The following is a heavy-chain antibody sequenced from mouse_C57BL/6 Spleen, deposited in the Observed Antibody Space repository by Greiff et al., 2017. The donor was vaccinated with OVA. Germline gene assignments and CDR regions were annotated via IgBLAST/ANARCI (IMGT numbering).Heavy chain of an antibody. CDR2: INPYNGGT. Sequence: EVQLQQSGPVLVKPGASVKMSCKASGYTFTDYYMNWVKQSHGKSLEWIGVINPYNGGTSYNQKFKGKATLTVDKSSSTAYMELNSLTSEDSAVYYCARSGSNYDWYFDVWGTGTTVTVSS. D-gene: IGHD2-5*01. J-gene: IGHJ1*03. CDR1: GYTFTDYY. V-gene: IGHV1-19*01. CDR3: ARSGSNYDWYFDV.